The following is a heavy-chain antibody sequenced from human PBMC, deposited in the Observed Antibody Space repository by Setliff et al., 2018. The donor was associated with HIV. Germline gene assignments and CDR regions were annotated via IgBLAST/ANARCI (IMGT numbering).Heavy chain of an antibody. V-gene: IGHV3-30*03. CDR1: GFTFSSYS. J-gene: IGHJ4*02. D-gene: IGHD3-3*01. CDR2: ISYDGINK. CDR3: ARERLRFLEWLPLDY. Sequence: GGSLRLSCAASGFTFSSYSMNWVRQAQGKGLEWVAVISYDGINKYYADSVKGRFTISRDNSKNTLYLQMNSLRAEDKAVYYCARERLRFLEWLPLDYWGQGTLVTVSS.